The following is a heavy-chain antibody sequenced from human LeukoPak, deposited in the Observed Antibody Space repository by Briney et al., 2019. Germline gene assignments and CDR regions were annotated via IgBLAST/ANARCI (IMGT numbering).Heavy chain of an antibody. D-gene: IGHD6-25*01. Sequence: SVKVSCKASGGTFSSYVINWVRQAPGQGLEWMGGIIPIFSTPNYAQKFQGRVTITADESTSTACMELSSLRSEDTAVYYCARWAAAASTPWWPPLDYWGQGTLVTVSS. V-gene: IGHV1-69*13. CDR3: ARWAAAASTPWWPPLDY. CDR2: IIPIFSTP. CDR1: GGTFSSYV. J-gene: IGHJ4*02.